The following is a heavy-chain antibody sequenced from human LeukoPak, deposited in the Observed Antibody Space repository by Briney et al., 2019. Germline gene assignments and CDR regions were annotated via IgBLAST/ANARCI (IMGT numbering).Heavy chain of an antibody. J-gene: IGHJ4*02. CDR3: ARDSSSSSSGDY. Sequence: ASVKVSCKASGYTFTGYYMHWVRQAPGQGLEWMGWINPNSGGTNYAQKFQGRVTMTRDTSISTAYMELSRLRSDDTAVYYCARDSSSSSSGDYWGQGTLVTVSS. CDR1: GYTFTGYY. D-gene: IGHD6-6*01. CDR2: INPNSGGT. V-gene: IGHV1-2*02.